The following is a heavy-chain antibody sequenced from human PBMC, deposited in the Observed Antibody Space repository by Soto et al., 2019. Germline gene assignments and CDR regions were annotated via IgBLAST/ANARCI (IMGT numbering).Heavy chain of an antibody. D-gene: IGHD1-26*01. V-gene: IGHV4-39*01. CDR2: IYYSGST. CDR3: ARRVSGSYFHY. Sequence: QLQLQESGPGLVKPSETLSLTCTVSGGSISSSSYYWGWIRQPPGKGLEWIGNIYYSGSTYYNPSCKSRLTISVDTSKNQCSLNRSSVTAADTAVYYCARRVSGSYFHYWGQGTLVTVSS. J-gene: IGHJ4*02. CDR1: GGSISSSSYY.